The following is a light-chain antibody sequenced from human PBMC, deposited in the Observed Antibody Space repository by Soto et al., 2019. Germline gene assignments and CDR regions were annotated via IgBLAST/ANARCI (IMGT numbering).Light chain of an antibody. CDR3: QQFGVSPT. V-gene: IGKV3-20*01. J-gene: IGKJ4*01. Sequence: EIVLTQSPGTLSLSPGERATLSCRASQTITPTFLAWYQQKPGQAPRLLIYGASSRATDIPDRFSGSGSGTDFTLTISKLEPEEFAVYYCQQFGVSPTFGGGTKVEIK. CDR2: GAS. CDR1: QTITPTF.